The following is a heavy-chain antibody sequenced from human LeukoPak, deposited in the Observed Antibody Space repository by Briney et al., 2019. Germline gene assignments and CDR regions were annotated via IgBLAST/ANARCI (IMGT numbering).Heavy chain of an antibody. J-gene: IGHJ4*02. D-gene: IGHD3-10*01. CDR1: GGSISSYY. CDR3: ARDAYYYGSGTYSDYFDY. CDR2: IYYSGST. V-gene: IGHV4-59*01. Sequence: SETLSLTCTVSGGSISSYYWSWIRQPPGKGLEWIGYIYYSGSTNYNPSLKSRVTISVDTSKNQFSLKLSSVTAADTAVYYCARDAYYYGSGTYSDYFDYWGQGTLVTISS.